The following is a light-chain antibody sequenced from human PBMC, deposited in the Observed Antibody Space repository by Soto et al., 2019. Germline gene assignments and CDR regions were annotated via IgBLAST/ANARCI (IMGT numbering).Light chain of an antibody. CDR1: QTISSW. V-gene: IGKV1-5*01. CDR3: QQYGNSPIT. J-gene: IGKJ5*01. CDR2: AAS. Sequence: IQMTQSPSTLSGSVGDRVTITCRASQTISSWLAWYQQKPGKAPKLLIYAASSLQSGVPSRFSGSGSGTDFTLTISRLEPEDFAVYYCQQYGNSPITFGQGTRLEIK.